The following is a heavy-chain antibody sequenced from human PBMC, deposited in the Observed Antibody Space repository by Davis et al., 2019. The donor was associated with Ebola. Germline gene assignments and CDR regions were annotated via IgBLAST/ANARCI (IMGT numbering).Heavy chain of an antibody. D-gene: IGHD2-2*01. V-gene: IGHV3-23*01. J-gene: IGHJ6*02. CDR2: ISGSGGST. Sequence: PGGSLRLSCAASGFTFSSYAMSWVRQAPGKGLEWVSAISGSGGSTYYADSVKGRFTISRDNSKNTLYLQMNSLRAEDTAVYYCASSVVPAAHSYLYYGMDVWGQGTTVTVSS. CDR3: ASSVVPAAHSYLYYGMDV. CDR1: GFTFSSYA.